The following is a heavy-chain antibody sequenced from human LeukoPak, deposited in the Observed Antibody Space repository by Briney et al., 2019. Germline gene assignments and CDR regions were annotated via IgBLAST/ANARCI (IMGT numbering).Heavy chain of an antibody. CDR2: IYYSGST. D-gene: IGHD6-6*01. CDR3: ARGAAARPDYYYYGMDV. Sequence: SETLSLTCTVSDGSISSSSYYWGWIRQPPGKGLEWIGSIYYSGSTYYNPSLKSRVTISVDTSKHQFSLKLSSVTAADTAVYYCARGAAARPDYYYYGMDVWGQGTTVTVSS. J-gene: IGHJ6*02. V-gene: IGHV4-39*07. CDR1: DGSISSSSYY.